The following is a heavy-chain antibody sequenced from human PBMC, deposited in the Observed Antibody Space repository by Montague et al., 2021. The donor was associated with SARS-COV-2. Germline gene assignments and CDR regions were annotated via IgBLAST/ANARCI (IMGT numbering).Heavy chain of an antibody. CDR1: GGSISSYY. V-gene: IGHV4-59*08. J-gene: IGHJ3*02. Sequence: SETLSLTCTVSGGSISSYYWSWVRQPPGKGLEWIGYIYYSGSTNYNPSLNSRVTISVDTSKNQFSLKLSSVTAADTAVYYCARRALGYCSSTSCDTAFDIWGQGTMVTVSS. CDR3: ARRALGYCSSTSCDTAFDI. CDR2: IYYSGST. D-gene: IGHD2-2*02.